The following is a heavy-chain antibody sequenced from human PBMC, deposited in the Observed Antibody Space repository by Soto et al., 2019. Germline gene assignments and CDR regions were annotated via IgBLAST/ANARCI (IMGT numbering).Heavy chain of an antibody. CDR3: ARYGSGSYPDAFDI. J-gene: IGHJ3*02. D-gene: IGHD3-10*01. Sequence: EVQLVESGGGLVKPGGSLRLSCAASGFTFSSYSMNWVRQAPGKGLEWVSSISSSSSYIYYADSVKGRFTISRDNAKNSLYLQMNSLRAEDTAVYYCARYGSGSYPDAFDIWGQGTMVTVSS. CDR1: GFTFSSYS. V-gene: IGHV3-21*01. CDR2: ISSSSSYI.